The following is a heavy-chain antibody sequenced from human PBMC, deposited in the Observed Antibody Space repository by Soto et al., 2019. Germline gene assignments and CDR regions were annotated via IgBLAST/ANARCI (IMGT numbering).Heavy chain of an antibody. Sequence: QVQLVQSGAEVKKPGSSVKVSCKASGGTFSSYTISWVRQAPGQGLEWMGRIIPILGIANYAQKFQGRVTITADKSTSTDYMELSSLRSEDTAVYYCASRGAAAAGLDYWGQGTLVTVSS. D-gene: IGHD6-13*01. J-gene: IGHJ4*02. CDR1: GGTFSSYT. CDR2: IIPILGIA. CDR3: ASRGAAAAGLDY. V-gene: IGHV1-69*02.